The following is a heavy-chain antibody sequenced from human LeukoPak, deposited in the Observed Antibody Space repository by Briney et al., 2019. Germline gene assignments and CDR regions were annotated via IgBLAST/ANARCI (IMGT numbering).Heavy chain of an antibody. Sequence: PGGSLRLSCAASGFTLSSYAMSWVRQAPGKGLEWVSAISGSGGSTYYADSVKGRFTISRDNSKNTLYLQMNSLRDDDTAVYYCARIGSTGYFDYWGQGTLVTVSS. CDR3: ARIGSTGYFDY. J-gene: IGHJ4*02. D-gene: IGHD1-1*01. V-gene: IGHV3-23*01. CDR1: GFTLSSYA. CDR2: ISGSGGST.